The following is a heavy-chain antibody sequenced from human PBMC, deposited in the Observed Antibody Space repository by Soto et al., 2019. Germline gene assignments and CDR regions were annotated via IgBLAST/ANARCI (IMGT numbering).Heavy chain of an antibody. CDR2: INHSGST. CDR1: GGSFSGYY. Sequence: QVQLQQWGAGLLKPSETLSLTCAVYGGSFSGYYWSWIRQPPGKGLGWIGEINHSGSTNYNPSLNSRVTISVDTSKNQFTLKLSSVTAADTAVYYCARGRGGAPQESFDYWGQGTLVTVSS. CDR3: ARGRGGAPQESFDY. D-gene: IGHD3-10*01. J-gene: IGHJ4*02. V-gene: IGHV4-34*01.